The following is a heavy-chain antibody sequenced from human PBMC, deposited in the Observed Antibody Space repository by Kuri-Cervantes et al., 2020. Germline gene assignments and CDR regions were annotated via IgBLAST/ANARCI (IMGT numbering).Heavy chain of an antibody. CDR3: AREVNVGSSGPWYYYYGMDV. CDR2: IYSSGNT. J-gene: IGHJ6*02. Sequence: GESLKISCAASGFTVSTNYMSWVRQAPGKGLEWVSVIYSSGNTYYVDSVKGRFTISRDNSKNTLYLQMNSLRSEDTAVYYCAREVNVGSSGPWYYYYGMDVWGQGTTVTVSS. CDR1: GFTVSTNY. V-gene: IGHV3-53*05. D-gene: IGHD6-19*01.